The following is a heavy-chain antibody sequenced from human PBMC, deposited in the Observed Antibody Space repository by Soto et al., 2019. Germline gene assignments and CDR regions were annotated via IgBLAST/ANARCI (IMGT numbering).Heavy chain of an antibody. V-gene: IGHV1-69*02. CDR3: ARGPMIVVVPWFDP. J-gene: IGHJ5*02. D-gene: IGHD3-22*01. Sequence: QVQLVQSGAEVKKPGSSVKVSCKASGGTFSSYTISWVRQAPGQGLEWMGRIIPILGIANYAQKFQGRVTITADKSTSTDYMELSSLRSEDTAVYYCARGPMIVVVPWFDPWGQGTLVTVSS. CDR2: IIPILGIA. CDR1: GGTFSSYT.